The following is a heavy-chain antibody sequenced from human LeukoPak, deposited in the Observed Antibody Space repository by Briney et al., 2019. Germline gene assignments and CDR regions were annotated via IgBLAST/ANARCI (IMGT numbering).Heavy chain of an antibody. CDR1: GFTFSSYA. CDR3: AKDWGPCSSSWYYYFDY. J-gene: IGHJ4*02. Sequence: PGGSLRLSCAASGFTFSSYAMSWVRQAPGKGLEWVSAISGSGGSTYYADSVKGRFTISRDNSRNTLYLQMNSLRAEDTAVYYCAKDWGPCSSSWYYYFDYWGQGTLVTVSS. CDR2: ISGSGGST. V-gene: IGHV3-23*01. D-gene: IGHD6-13*01.